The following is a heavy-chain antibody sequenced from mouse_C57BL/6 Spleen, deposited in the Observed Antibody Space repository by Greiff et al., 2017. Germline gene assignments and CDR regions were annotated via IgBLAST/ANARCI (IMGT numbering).Heavy chain of an antibody. J-gene: IGHJ3*01. Sequence: VQRVESGAELVKPGASVKISCKASGYAFSSYWMNWVKQRPGKGLEWIGQIYPGDGDTNYNGKFKGKATLTADKSSSTAYMQLSSLTSEDSAVYFCARSLYYGSSYWFAYWGQGTLVTVSA. CDR1: GYAFSSYW. D-gene: IGHD1-1*01. CDR2: IYPGDGDT. V-gene: IGHV1-80*01. CDR3: ARSLYYGSSYWFAY.